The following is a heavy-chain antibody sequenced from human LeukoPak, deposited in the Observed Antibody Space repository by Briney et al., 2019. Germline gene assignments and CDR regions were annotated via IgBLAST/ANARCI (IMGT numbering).Heavy chain of an antibody. Sequence: PSETLSLTCTVSGGSISSYYWSWIRQPAGKGLEWIGRIYTSGSTNYNPSLKSRVTMSVDTSKNQFSLKLSSVTAADTAVYYCARGRYYYDSSGYLMDVWGKGTTVTISS. CDR1: GGSISSYY. D-gene: IGHD3-22*01. CDR2: IYTSGST. V-gene: IGHV4-4*07. CDR3: ARGRYYYDSSGYLMDV. J-gene: IGHJ6*03.